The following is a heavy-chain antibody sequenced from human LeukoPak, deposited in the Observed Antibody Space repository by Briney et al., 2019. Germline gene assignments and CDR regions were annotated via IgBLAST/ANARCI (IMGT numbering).Heavy chain of an antibody. D-gene: IGHD3-22*01. CDR3: ARDRFYADSSGYYRQDAFDI. J-gene: IGHJ3*02. CDR2: IYYSGST. V-gene: IGHV4-31*03. Sequence: SETLSLTCTVSGGSIGSGGYYWSWIRQHPGKGLEWIVYIYYSGSTYYNPSLKSRVTISVDTSKNQFSLKLSSVTAADTAVYYCARDRFYADSSGYYRQDAFDIWGQGTMVTVSS. CDR1: GGSIGSGGYY.